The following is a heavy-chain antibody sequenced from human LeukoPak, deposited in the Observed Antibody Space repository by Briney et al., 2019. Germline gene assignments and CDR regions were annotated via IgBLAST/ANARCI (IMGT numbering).Heavy chain of an antibody. J-gene: IGHJ6*02. V-gene: IGHV3-21*01. CDR2: VCSGGSYI. D-gene: IGHD6-19*01. Sequence: PGGSLRLSCAASGFTFSSWTMNWVRQAPGKGLEWVSSVCSGGSYIYYADSVKGRFTNSRDNAKNSLYLQMNILRAEDTAVYYCATAGAVAAPGAPSVIDVWGQGTTVTVSS. CDR3: ATAGAVAAPGAPSVIDV. CDR1: GFTFSSWT.